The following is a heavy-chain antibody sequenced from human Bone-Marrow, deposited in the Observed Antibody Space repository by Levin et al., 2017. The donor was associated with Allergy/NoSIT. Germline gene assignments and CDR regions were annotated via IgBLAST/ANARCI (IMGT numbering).Heavy chain of an antibody. CDR3: AKWVRGSDGGWFFDF. CDR2: LSGRGETT. J-gene: IGHJ2*01. Sequence: GESLKISCAASGFTFSSYAMTWVRQAPGKGLEWISGLSGRGETTYYADSVKGRFTISRDNDKNTLFLQMNSPRTEDTALFYCAKWVRGSDGGWFFDFWGRGTLVTVSS. D-gene: IGHD3-16*01. CDR1: GFTFSSYA. V-gene: IGHV3-23*01.